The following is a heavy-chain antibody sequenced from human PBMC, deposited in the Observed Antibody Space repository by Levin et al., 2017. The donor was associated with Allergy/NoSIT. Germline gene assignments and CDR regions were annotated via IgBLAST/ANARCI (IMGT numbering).Heavy chain of an antibody. CDR1: GFTISSNY. V-gene: IGHV3-53*01. CDR3: ARDYDSSGYYRRGAFDI. J-gene: IGHJ3*02. CDR2: IYSGGST. Sequence: GGSLRLSCAASGFTISSNYMSWVRQAPGKGLEWVSVIYSGGSTYYADSVKGRFTISRDNSKNTLYLQMNSLRAEDTAVYYCARDYDSSGYYRRGAFDIWGQGTMVTVSS. D-gene: IGHD3-22*01.